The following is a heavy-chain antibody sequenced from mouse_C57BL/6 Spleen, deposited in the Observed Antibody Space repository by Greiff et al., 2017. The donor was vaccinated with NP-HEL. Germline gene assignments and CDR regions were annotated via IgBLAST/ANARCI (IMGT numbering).Heavy chain of an antibody. Sequence: VQLQESGAELVRPGTSVKVSCKASGYAFTNYLIEWVKQRPGQGLEWIGVINPGSGGTNYNEKFKGKATLTADKSSSTAYMQLSSLTSEDSAVYFCARNSPLLRGDAMDYWGQGTSVTVSS. CDR2: INPGSGGT. J-gene: IGHJ4*01. V-gene: IGHV1-54*01. CDR1: GYAFTNYL. D-gene: IGHD1-1*01. CDR3: ARNSPLLRGDAMDY.